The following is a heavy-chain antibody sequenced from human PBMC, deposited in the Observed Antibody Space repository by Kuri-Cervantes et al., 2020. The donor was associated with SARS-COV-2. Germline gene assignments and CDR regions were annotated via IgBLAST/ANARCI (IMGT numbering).Heavy chain of an antibody. V-gene: IGHV4-34*01. Sequence: SETLSLTCAVYGGSFSDYYWSWIRQPPGKGLEWIGEISHSGSTKYNPSLKSRVTISVDTSKNQFSLKLSSVTAADTAVYYCARGRVDFTMIVVVITGGLYYFDNWGQGTLVTVSS. D-gene: IGHD3-22*01. CDR1: GGSFSDYY. CDR2: ISHSGST. J-gene: IGHJ4*02. CDR3: ARGRVDFTMIVVVITGGLYYFDN.